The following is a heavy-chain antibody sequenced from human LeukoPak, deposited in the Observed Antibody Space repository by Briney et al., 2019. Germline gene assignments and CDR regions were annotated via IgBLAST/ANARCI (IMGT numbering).Heavy chain of an antibody. CDR2: KKQDGSEK. V-gene: IGHV3-7*01. J-gene: IGHJ5*02. CDR3: ARDYDYYDSSGYYNWFDP. D-gene: IGHD3-22*01. CDR1: GLTFSSYW. Sequence: GGSLRLSCAASGLTFSSYWMSWVRQAPGKGLEWVANKKQDGSEKYYVDSVKGRFTISRDNAKNSLYLQMNSLRAEDTAVYYCARDYDYYDSSGYYNWFDPWGQGTLVTVSS.